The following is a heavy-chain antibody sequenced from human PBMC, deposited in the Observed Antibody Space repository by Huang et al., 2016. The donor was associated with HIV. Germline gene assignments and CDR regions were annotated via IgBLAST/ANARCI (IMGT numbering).Heavy chain of an antibody. V-gene: IGHV1-69*10. Sequence: VQLVQSGAEVKRPGTLVKISCKASGGSFTSLAFNWVRQAPGQGLQYMGGIVRLFSVTNDAEKFRGRLTIAADKSTSTVFMELRGLTSEDTAVFFCAREGQTWYGKPIAAFEIWGQGTTVSVSP. J-gene: IGHJ3*02. CDR3: AREGQTWYGKPIAAFEI. D-gene: IGHD6-13*01. CDR2: IVRLFSVT. CDR1: GGSFTSLA.